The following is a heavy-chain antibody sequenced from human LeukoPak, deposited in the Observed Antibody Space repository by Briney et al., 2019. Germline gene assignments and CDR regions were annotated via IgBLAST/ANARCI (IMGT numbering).Heavy chain of an antibody. Sequence: PSETLSLTCTVSGGSISSGDYYWSWIRQPPGKGLEWIGYIYYSGSTYYNPSLKSRVTISVDTSKNQFSLKLSSVTAADTAVYYCARERGANYDFWSGYPDSDAFDIWGQGTMVTVSS. CDR3: ARERGANYDFWSGYPDSDAFDI. D-gene: IGHD3-3*01. J-gene: IGHJ3*02. CDR1: GGSISSGDYY. CDR2: IYYSGST. V-gene: IGHV4-30-4*01.